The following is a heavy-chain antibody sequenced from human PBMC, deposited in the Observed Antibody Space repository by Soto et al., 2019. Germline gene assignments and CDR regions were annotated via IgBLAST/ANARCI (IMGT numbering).Heavy chain of an antibody. CDR1: GFTFSSYA. D-gene: IGHD3-10*01. CDR3: AKHFVNGEVDY. Sequence: EVQLLESGGGLVQPGGSLRLSCAASGFTFSSYAMSWVRQAPGKGLEWVSIISGSGGSTFYADSVKGRFTISRDNSKNTLYLQMNSLTAEDTAVYYCAKHFVNGEVDYWGQGTLVTASS. CDR2: ISGSGGST. V-gene: IGHV3-23*01. J-gene: IGHJ4*02.